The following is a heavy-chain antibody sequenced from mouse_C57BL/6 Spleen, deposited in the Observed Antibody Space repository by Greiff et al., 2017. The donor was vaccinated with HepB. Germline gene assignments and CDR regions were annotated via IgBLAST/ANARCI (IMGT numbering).Heavy chain of an antibody. D-gene: IGHD1-1*01. CDR1: GYAFSSYW. V-gene: IGHV1-80*01. J-gene: IGHJ1*03. CDR2: IYPGDGDT. Sequence: QVHVKQSGAELVKPGASVKISCKASGYAFSSYWMNWVKQRPGKGLEWIGQIYPGDGDTNYNGKFKGKATLTADKSSSTAYMQLSSLTSEDSAVYFCARGNTVVAEGYFDVWGTGTTVNVSS. CDR3: ARGNTVVAEGYFDV.